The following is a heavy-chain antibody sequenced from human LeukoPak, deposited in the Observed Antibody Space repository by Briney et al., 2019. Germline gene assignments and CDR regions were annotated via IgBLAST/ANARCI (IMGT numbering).Heavy chain of an antibody. CDR2: IRNKANSYTT. CDR1: GLTFSDYY. J-gene: IGHJ4*02. Sequence: LGGSIILSCAASGLTFSDYYMDWVRQAPGKGLEWVGRIRNKANSYTTEYAASVKGRFTVSRDDSKNSLYLQMNSLKTEDTAVYYCTRDLGTARVHWGQASLVTVSS. V-gene: IGHV3-72*01. D-gene: IGHD1-7*01. CDR3: TRDLGTARVH.